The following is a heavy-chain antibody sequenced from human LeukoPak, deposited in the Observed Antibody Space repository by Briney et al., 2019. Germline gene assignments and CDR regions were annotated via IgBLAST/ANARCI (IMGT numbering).Heavy chain of an antibody. CDR2: ISSSSSYI. V-gene: IGHV3-21*01. Sequence: PGGSLRLSCAVSGFTFSSYSMNWARQAPGKGMEWVSSISSSSSYIYYADSVKGRFTVSRDNAKNSLYLQMNSLRAEDTAVYYCVRSVATITFASDYWGQGTLVTVSS. D-gene: IGHD5-12*01. J-gene: IGHJ4*02. CDR1: GFTFSSYS. CDR3: VRSVATITFASDY.